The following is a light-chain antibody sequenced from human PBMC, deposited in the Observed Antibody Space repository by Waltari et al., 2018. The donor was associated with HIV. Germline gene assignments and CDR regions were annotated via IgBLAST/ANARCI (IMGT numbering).Light chain of an antibody. CDR3: LHYGSLKT. J-gene: IGKJ1*01. Sequence: EIVLTQSPGTLSLSPGEIATLSCRASQSVSSNYLAWYQQKPGQAPRLLIYGASSRATGIPDRFSGSGSGTDFTLTIGRLEPEDFAVYYCLHYGSLKTFGQGTKVEIK. CDR2: GAS. V-gene: IGKV3-20*01. CDR1: QSVSSNY.